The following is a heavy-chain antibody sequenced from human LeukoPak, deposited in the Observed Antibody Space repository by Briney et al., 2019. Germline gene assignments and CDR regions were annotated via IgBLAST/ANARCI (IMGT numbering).Heavy chain of an antibody. D-gene: IGHD6-19*01. CDR1: GFTFSSYG. J-gene: IGHJ3*02. CDR2: IWYGGSNT. Sequence: GGSLRLSCAASGFTFSSYGMRWVRQAPGEGREWVAVIWYGGSNTYYADSVKGRFTISRENTKNTQYLQINSLRAEDTAVYYCAKDKGAHDSSGWYWGSFDIWGRGATVVVSS. CDR3: AKDKGAHDSSGWYWGSFDI. V-gene: IGHV3-33*06.